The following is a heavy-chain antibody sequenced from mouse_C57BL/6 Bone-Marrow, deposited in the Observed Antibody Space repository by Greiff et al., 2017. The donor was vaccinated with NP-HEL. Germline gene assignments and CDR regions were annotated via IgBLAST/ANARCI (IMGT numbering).Heavy chain of an antibody. D-gene: IGHD1-1*01. J-gene: IGHJ2*01. V-gene: IGHV1-26*01. Sequence: VQLQQSGPELVKPGASVKISCKASGYTFTDYYMNWVKQSHGKSLEWIGDINPNNGGTSYNQKFKGKATLTVDKSSSTAYMERRSLTSEDSAGYDCARERDGSSYEYYFDYWGQGTTLTVSS. CDR2: INPNNGGT. CDR3: ARERDGSSYEYYFDY. CDR1: GYTFTDYY.